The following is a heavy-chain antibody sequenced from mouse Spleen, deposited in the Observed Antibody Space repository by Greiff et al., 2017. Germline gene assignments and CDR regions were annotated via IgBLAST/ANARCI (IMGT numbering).Heavy chain of an antibody. D-gene: IGHD1-1*01. CDR1: GYTFTSYW. Sequence: VQLQQPGTELVKPGASVKLSCKASGYTFTSYWMHWVKQRPGQALEWIGNINPSNGGTNYNEKFKSKATLTVDKSSSTAYMQLSSLTSEDSAVYYCAREELDYYGTMDYWGQGTSVTVSS. CDR2: INPSNGGT. CDR3: AREELDYYGTMDY. V-gene: IGHV1-53*01. J-gene: IGHJ4*01.